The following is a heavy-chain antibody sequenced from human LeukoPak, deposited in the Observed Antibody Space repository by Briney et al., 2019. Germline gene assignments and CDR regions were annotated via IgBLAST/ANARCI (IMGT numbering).Heavy chain of an antibody. CDR1: GGTFSSYA. D-gene: IGHD5-12*01. CDR2: IIPIFGTA. CDR3: ARTSEIYGYYFDY. J-gene: IGHJ4*02. V-gene: IGHV1-69*13. Sequence: SVKVSFKGSGGTFSSYAISWVRQAPGQGLEWMGGIIPIFGTANYAQKFQGRVTITADESTSTAYMELSSLRSEDTAVYYCARTSEIYGYYFDYWGQGTLVTVSS.